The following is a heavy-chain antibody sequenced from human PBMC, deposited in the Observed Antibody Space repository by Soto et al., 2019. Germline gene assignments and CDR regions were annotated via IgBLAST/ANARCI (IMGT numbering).Heavy chain of an antibody. CDR3: AKVQEFCGYNCYTVDS. J-gene: IGHJ4*02. Sequence: EVQLLESGGGLAQPGGSLRLSCAASGFTFSNSAMSWVRQVAGKGLEWAAGISSGGGHTNYADSVKGRFTISRDNFKDTLYLQMNSLRAEDTALYYCAKVQEFCGYNCYTVDSWGQGALVTVSS. CDR1: GFTFSNSA. D-gene: IGHD2-21*02. CDR2: ISSGGGHT. V-gene: IGHV3-23*01.